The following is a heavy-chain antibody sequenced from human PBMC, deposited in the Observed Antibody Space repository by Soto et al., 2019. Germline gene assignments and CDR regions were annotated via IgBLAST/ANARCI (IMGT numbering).Heavy chain of an antibody. CDR1: WYTLPRFD. CDR2: MNPNSGNT. CDR3: ARSIVVVTALDY. D-gene: IGHD2-21*02. J-gene: IGHJ4*02. V-gene: IGHV1-8*03. Sequence: APVKVSFKASWYTLPRFDINWGGQATGQGLEWMGWMNPNSGNTGYAQKFQGRVTITRDTSASTAYLELSSLRSEDTAVYYCARSIVVVTALDYWGQGTLVTVSS.